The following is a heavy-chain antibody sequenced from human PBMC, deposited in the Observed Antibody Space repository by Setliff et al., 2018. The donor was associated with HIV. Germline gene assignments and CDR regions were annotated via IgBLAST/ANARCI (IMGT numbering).Heavy chain of an antibody. J-gene: IGHJ4*02. CDR1: GYSLTSYW. CDR2: IYPCDSDT. Sequence: GESLKISCKGSGYSLTSYWIGWVRHMPGKGLEWMGIIYPCDSDTRYSPSFQGQVTISADKSIGTAYLQWNSLKASDTAIYFCTRQTREAPYYFDYWGQGTLVTVSS. CDR3: TRQTREAPYYFDY. V-gene: IGHV5-51*01.